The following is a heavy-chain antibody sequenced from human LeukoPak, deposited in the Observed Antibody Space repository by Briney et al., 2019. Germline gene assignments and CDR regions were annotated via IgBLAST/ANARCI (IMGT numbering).Heavy chain of an antibody. CDR3: AGTPPRWVRGLIPNWFDP. Sequence: ASVKVSCKASGYTFTSYGISWVRQAPGQGLEWMGWISAYNGNTNYAQKLQGRVTMTTDTSTSTAYMELRSLRSDDTAVYYCAGTPPRWVRGLIPNWFDPWGQGTLVTVSS. D-gene: IGHD3-10*01. CDR2: ISAYNGNT. J-gene: IGHJ5*02. V-gene: IGHV1-18*01. CDR1: GYTFTSYG.